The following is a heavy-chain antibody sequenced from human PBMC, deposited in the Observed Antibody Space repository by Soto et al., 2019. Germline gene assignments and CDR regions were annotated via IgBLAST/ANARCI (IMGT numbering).Heavy chain of an antibody. Sequence: KDSSTAARGTRNSCTTSWSRQHYEQGLEWMGGIIPSLGTINYAQRFQGRVTITTDESTSTGHVELSSLRSEDTAVYYCAKSVDYGDFPRWLDSWCPGPLVT. D-gene: IGHD4-17*01. J-gene: IGHJ5*01. CDR2: IIPSLGTI. CDR3: AKSVDYGDFPRWLDS. CDR1: RGTRNSCT. V-gene: IGHV1-69*16.